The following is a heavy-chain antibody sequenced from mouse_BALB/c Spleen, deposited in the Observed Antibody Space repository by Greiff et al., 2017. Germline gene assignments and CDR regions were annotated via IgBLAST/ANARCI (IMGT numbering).Heavy chain of an antibody. Sequence: VQLQQSGAELAKPGASVKMSCKASGYTFTSYWMHWVKQRPGQGLEWIGYINPSTGYTEYNQKFKDKATLTADKSSSTAYMQLSSLTSEDSAVYYCALYRYYFDYWGQGTTLTVSS. V-gene: IGHV1-7*01. CDR2: INPSTGYT. CDR3: ALYRYYFDY. CDR1: GYTFTSYW. J-gene: IGHJ2*01.